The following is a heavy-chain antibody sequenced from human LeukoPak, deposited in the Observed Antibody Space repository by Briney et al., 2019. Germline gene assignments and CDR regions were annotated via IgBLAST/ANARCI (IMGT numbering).Heavy chain of an antibody. J-gene: IGHJ4*02. Sequence: GGSLRLSCAASGVTFSSYAVNWVRQGPGKGLEWVSAINPGGGSTYYADSVKGRFTISRDNSKNTLYLQMNSLRAEDTAVYYCAKPRPYDFWSGYYFDYWGQGTLVTVSS. CDR1: GVTFSSYA. V-gene: IGHV3-23*01. D-gene: IGHD3-3*01. CDR2: INPGGGST. CDR3: AKPRPYDFWSGYYFDY.